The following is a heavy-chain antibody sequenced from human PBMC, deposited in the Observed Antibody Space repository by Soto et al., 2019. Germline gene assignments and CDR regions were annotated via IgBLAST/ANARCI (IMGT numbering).Heavy chain of an antibody. Sequence: QVQLVESGGGVVQPGRSLRLSCAASGFTFSSYGMHWVRQAPGKGLEWVAVISYDGSNKYYADSVKGRFTISRDNSKNTLYLHMNSLRAEDTDVYYCAKDGQRITIFGVVRSRGDYYYYMDVWGKGTTVTVSS. D-gene: IGHD3-3*01. CDR3: AKDGQRITIFGVVRSRGDYYYYMDV. V-gene: IGHV3-30*18. CDR2: ISYDGSNK. CDR1: GFTFSSYG. J-gene: IGHJ6*03.